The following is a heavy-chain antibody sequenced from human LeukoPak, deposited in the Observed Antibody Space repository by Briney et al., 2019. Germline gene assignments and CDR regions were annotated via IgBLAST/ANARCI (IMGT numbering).Heavy chain of an antibody. Sequence: SETLSLTCSVSGDSINSNYWSWMRQPPGKGLEWIGYIYYGGSTNYNPSLKSRVSMSVDTSKNQFSLNLSSVATADTAVYHCARLLAGCPGGRCRAHFDYWGQGTLVTVSS. D-gene: IGHD2-15*01. J-gene: IGHJ4*02. V-gene: IGHV4-59*01. CDR1: GDSINSNY. CDR3: ARLLAGCPGGRCRAHFDY. CDR2: IYYGGST.